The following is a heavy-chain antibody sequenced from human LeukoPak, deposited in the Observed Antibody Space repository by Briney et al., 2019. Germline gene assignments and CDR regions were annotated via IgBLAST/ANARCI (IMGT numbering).Heavy chain of an antibody. D-gene: IGHD4-23*01. CDR1: GYTFTGYY. V-gene: IGHV1-2*02. J-gene: IGHJ4*02. CDR3: ARDLRPASTVVIPGEFDY. Sequence: ASVKVSCKASGYTFTGYYMHWVRQAPGQGLEWMGWINPNSGGTNYAQKFQGRVTMTRDTSINTVYMELTRLRSGDTAVYYCARDLRPASTVVIPGEFDYWGQGTLVTVSS. CDR2: INPNSGGT.